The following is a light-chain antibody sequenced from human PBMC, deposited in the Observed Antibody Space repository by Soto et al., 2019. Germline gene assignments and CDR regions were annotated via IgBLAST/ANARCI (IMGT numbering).Light chain of an antibody. J-gene: IGKJ4*01. V-gene: IGKV3-11*01. Sequence: EIVMTQSPDTLSVSPGERATLSCRASQSVSSYLAWYQQKPGQAPRLLIYDASNRATGIPARFSGSGSRTDFTLTISSLEPEDFAVYYCQQRSNWPLTFGGGTKVDI. CDR2: DAS. CDR3: QQRSNWPLT. CDR1: QSVSSY.